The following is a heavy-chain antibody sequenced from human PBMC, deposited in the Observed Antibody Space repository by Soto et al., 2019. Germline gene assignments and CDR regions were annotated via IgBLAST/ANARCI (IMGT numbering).Heavy chain of an antibody. V-gene: IGHV4-30-4*01. D-gene: IGHD6-13*01. CDR3: AIRSSWFYFDY. J-gene: IGHJ4*02. CDR1: GGSISSGDYY. Sequence: QVQLQESGPGLVKPSQPLSLTCTVSGGSISSGDYYWSWIRQPPGKGLEWIGYIYYSGSTYYNPSLKSRVTISVDTYKNQFSLKLNPVTAADTAVYYCAIRSSWFYFDYWGQGTLVTVSS. CDR2: IYYSGST.